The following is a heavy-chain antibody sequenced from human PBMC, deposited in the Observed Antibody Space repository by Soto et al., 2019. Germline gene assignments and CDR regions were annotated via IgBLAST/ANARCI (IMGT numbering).Heavy chain of an antibody. V-gene: IGHV3-74*01. D-gene: IGHD2-2*01. CDR3: AKKSTDSSGYSDY. Sequence: PGGSLRLSXVASGFTFNIYWMHWVRKASGKGLEWVSRIDNDGSATTYADSVKGRFTISRDNAKNTLFLQMNTLRVDDTAVYYCAKKSTDSSGYSDYWGQGTVVTVSS. J-gene: IGHJ4*02. CDR2: IDNDGSAT. CDR1: GFTFNIYW.